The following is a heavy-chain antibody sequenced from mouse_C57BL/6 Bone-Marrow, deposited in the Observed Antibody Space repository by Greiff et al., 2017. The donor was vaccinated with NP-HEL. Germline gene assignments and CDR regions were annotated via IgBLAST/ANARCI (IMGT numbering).Heavy chain of an antibody. J-gene: IGHJ4*01. Sequence: QVQLKQPGAELVKPGASVKLSCKASGYTFTSYWMHWVKQRPGQGLEWIGMIHPNSGSTNYNEKFKSKATLTVDKSSSTAYMQLSSLTSEDSAVYYCAIYYYGSSPYYYAMDYWGQGTSVTVSS. CDR2: IHPNSGST. V-gene: IGHV1-64*01. CDR3: AIYYYGSSPYYYAMDY. D-gene: IGHD1-1*01. CDR1: GYTFTSYW.